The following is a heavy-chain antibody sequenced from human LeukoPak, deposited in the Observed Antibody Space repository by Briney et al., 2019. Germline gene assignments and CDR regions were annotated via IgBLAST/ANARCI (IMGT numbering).Heavy chain of an antibody. CDR1: GFTFSRHG. CDR2: IWYDGSNK. CDR3: AREASGYYQDF. J-gene: IGHJ4*02. Sequence: PGGSLRLSCAASGFTFSRHGMHWVRQAPGKGLEWVAIIWYDGSNKENSDSVKGRFTISRDDSKNTLFLQMNSLRAEDTVVYYCAREASGYYQDFWGQGTLVTVSS. V-gene: IGHV3-33*01. D-gene: IGHD3-3*01.